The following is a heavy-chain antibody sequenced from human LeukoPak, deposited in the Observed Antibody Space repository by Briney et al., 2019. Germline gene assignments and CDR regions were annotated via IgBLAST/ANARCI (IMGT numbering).Heavy chain of an antibody. CDR2: INHSGST. V-gene: IGHV4-34*01. J-gene: IGHJ4*02. CDR1: GGSFSGYY. D-gene: IGHD6-19*01. Sequence: SETLSLTCAVYGGSFSGYYWSWIRQPPGKGLEWIGEINHSGSTNYNPSLKSRVTISVGTSKNQFSLKLSSVTAADTAVYYCARDSNSSGWKIDYWGQGTLVTVSS. CDR3: ARDSNSSGWKIDY.